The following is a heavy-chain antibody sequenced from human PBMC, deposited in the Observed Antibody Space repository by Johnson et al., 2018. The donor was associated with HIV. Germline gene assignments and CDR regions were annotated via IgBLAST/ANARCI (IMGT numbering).Heavy chain of an antibody. D-gene: IGHD5-18*01. CDR1: GFTVSSNY. Sequence: VQLVESGGGLIQPGGSLRLSCAASGFTVSSNYMSWVRQAPGKGLEWVANIKQDGSEKYYVDSVKGRFTISRDNAKNSLYLQMNSLRAEDTAVYYCGREGGGGYHYGESPFDSWGQGTLVTVSS. CDR2: IKQDGSEK. J-gene: IGHJ3*02. V-gene: IGHV3-7*01. CDR3: GREGGGGYHYGESPFDS.